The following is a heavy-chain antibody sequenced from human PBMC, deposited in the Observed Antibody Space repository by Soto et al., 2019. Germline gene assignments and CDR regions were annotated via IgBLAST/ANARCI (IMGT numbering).Heavy chain of an antibody. CDR2: IRDKANSYAT. D-gene: IGHD3-9*01. J-gene: IGHJ4*02. CDR3: SRDDSDWFFN. Sequence: LRLSCAASGFTFSGSAMHWVRQASGKGLEWVGRIRDKANSYATAYTASVKGRFTISRDDSKKTAYLQMNSLESEDTAVYYCSRDDSDWFFNWGRGTLVTVSS. V-gene: IGHV3-73*01. CDR1: GFTFSGSA.